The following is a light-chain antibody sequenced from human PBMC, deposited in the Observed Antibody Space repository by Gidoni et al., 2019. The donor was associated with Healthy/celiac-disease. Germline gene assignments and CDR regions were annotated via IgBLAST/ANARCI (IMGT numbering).Light chain of an antibody. CDR1: QSVSSN. CDR2: CSS. CDR3: QQYNNWPRT. Sequence: EIVMTQSPATLSVSQGERATLSCRASQSVSSNLAWYQQKPGQAPRLLIYCSSTRATGIPARFSGSWSGTDFTLTSSILQSEDFAVYYCQQYNNWPRTFGQGTKVEIK. V-gene: IGKV3-15*01. J-gene: IGKJ1*01.